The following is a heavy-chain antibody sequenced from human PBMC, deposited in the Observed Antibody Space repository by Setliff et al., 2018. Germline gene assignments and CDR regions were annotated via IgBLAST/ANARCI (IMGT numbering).Heavy chain of an antibody. J-gene: IGHJ6*03. V-gene: IGHV4-61*09. D-gene: IGHD3-3*01. CDR1: GGSISSGGFY. CDR2: IYTSWST. Sequence: ASETLSLTCSVSGGSISSGGFYWSWIRQPAGKGLEWLGQIYTSWSTNYNPSLKGRATLSIDASKRQFSLKLTSVTAADTAVYYCARMSGFQYMDVWGKGTTVTVSS. CDR3: ARMSGFQYMDV.